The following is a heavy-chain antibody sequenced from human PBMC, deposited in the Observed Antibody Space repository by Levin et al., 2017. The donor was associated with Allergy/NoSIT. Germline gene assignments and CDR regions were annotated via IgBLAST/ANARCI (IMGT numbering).Heavy chain of an antibody. D-gene: IGHD5-18*01. CDR2: INPRDGST. J-gene: IGHJ4*02. V-gene: IGHV1-46*01. CDR3: TRTLQSDGPGLDY. Sequence: GESLKISCKASGYTFIDYYIHWERQAPGQGLEWMGIINPRDGSTNYAQKFQGRVTVTRDTSTSTVFMELSSLRSEDTAVYYCTRTLQSDGPGLDYWGQGTLVTVSS. CDR1: GYTFIDYY.